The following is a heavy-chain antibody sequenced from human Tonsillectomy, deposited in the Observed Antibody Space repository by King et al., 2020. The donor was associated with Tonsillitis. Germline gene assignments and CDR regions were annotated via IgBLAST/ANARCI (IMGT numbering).Heavy chain of an antibody. D-gene: IGHD3-3*01. V-gene: IGHV3-21*01. CDR2: ISSSSSDI. J-gene: IGHJ5*02. Sequence: VQLVESGGGLVKPGGSLRLSCAASGFTFSSYSMNWVRQAPGKGLEWVSSISSSSSDIYYADSVKGRFTFSLDTAKNSLYLQMNSLGAADTAVYYCARDSEEYDFWRGYYRSVPRAFDPWGQGTLVTVSS. CDR3: ARDSEEYDFWRGYYRSVPRAFDP. CDR1: GFTFSSYS.